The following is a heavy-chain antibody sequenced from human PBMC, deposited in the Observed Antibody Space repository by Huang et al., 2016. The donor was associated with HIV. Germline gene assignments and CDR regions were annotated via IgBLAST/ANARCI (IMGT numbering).Heavy chain of an antibody. J-gene: IGHJ4*02. Sequence: QVQLVQSGAEVKKPGASVKVSCKASGYTFTSEYMHWVRQAPGQGLEVMGRINPRGGRTSFAKKSQGRVTMTRDTSTSTVYMELSSLRSEDTAVYYCARAVSPRGQWLVLWGQGTLVTVSS. D-gene: IGHD6-19*01. CDR2: INPRGGRT. CDR1: GYTFTSEY. V-gene: IGHV1-46*01. CDR3: ARAVSPRGQWLVL.